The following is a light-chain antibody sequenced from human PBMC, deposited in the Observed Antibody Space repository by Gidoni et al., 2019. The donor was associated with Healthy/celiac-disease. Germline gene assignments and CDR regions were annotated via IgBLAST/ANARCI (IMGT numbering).Light chain of an antibody. CDR3: QQYGSSPGYLT. J-gene: IGKJ3*01. Sequence: EIVLMQSPVTLSLSPGERATLSCRASQSVSSSYLAWYQQKPGQAPRRLIYGASSRATGIPDRFSGSGSGTDFTLTISRLEPEDVAVYYCQQYGSSPGYLTCGPGTKVDIK. CDR2: GAS. V-gene: IGKV3-20*01. CDR1: QSVSSSY.